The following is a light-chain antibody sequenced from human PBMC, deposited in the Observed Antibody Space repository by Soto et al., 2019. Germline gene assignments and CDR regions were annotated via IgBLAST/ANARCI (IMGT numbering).Light chain of an antibody. V-gene: IGKV3D-15*01. CDR3: QQYNNSPLT. Sequence: EIVMTQSPATLSVSPGERATLSCRASQSVSSNLAWYQQKPGQAPRLLIYGASTRATGIPARFSGSGSGTKFTLTISSLQSEDFAVYYCQQYNNSPLTFGQGTKVEIK. CDR2: GAS. CDR1: QSVSSN. J-gene: IGKJ1*01.